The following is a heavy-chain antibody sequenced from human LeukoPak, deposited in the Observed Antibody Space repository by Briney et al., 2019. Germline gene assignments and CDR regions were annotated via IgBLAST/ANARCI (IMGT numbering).Heavy chain of an antibody. D-gene: IGHD2-2*01. V-gene: IGHV4-61*01. CDR3: ARSVEDIVVVPANYYYYYYMDV. CDR1: GGSLTDSSFF. J-gene: IGHJ6*03. CDR2: IYLDGRT. Sequence: PSETLSLTCTVSGGSLTDSSFFWGWIRQSPGAGLEWIGKIYLDGRTNYNPSLKSRVTISVDTSKNQFSLKLSSVTAADTAVYYCARSVEDIVVVPANYYYYYYMDVWGKGTTVTVSS.